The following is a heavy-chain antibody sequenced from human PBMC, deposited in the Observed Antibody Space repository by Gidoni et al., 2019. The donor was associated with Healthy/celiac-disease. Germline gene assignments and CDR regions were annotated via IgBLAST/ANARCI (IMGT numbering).Heavy chain of an antibody. V-gene: IGHV5-51*01. CDR2: IYPGDSDT. J-gene: IGHJ4*02. CDR1: GYSFTSYW. D-gene: IGHD2-15*01. Sequence: EVQLVQSGAEVKKPGESLKISCKGSGYSFTSYWIGWVRQMPGKGLEWMGIIYPGDSDTRYSPSFQGQVTISADKSISTAYLQWSSLKASDTAMYYCARRYCSGGSCYLTDYYFDYWGQGTLVTVSS. CDR3: ARRYCSGGSCYLTDYYFDY.